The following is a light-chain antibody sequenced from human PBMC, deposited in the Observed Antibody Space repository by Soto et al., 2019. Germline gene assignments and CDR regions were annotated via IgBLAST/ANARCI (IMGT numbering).Light chain of an antibody. CDR1: QSIANN. J-gene: IGKJ1*01. Sequence: EIVGKQCPVNLSVSHGESAALSCRASQSIANNLAWYQQKPGQAPRLLIYGASTRATGIPTRFSGSGSGTEFTLTISSLQSEDSAVYYCQPYKALLLWTFCQGTKVDI. CDR3: QPYKALLLWT. CDR2: GAS. V-gene: IGKV3-15*01.